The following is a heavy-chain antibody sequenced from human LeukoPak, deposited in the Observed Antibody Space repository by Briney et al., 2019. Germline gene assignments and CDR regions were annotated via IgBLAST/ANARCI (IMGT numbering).Heavy chain of an antibody. J-gene: IGHJ5*02. CDR3: ARELTPTYYYGSGSYLDP. CDR1: GFIFSSYS. CDR2: ISSSSSYI. D-gene: IGHD3-10*01. Sequence: GGSLTLSCAASGFIFSSYSMNCVRQAPGKGREWLSSISSSSSYIYYADSVKGRFTISRDNAKNSLYLQMNSLRAEDTAVYYCARELTPTYYYGSGSYLDPWGQGTLVTVSS. V-gene: IGHV3-21*01.